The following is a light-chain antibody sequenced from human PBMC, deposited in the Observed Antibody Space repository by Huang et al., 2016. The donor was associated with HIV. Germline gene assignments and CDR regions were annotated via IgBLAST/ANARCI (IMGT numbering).Light chain of an antibody. V-gene: IGKV3-15*01. CDR2: GAS. CDR1: QSVGGK. Sequence: ILLTQFPATLSVSPGQRVTLSCRASQSVGGKLAWYQQRPGTAPRLLIYGASTRVPTSPDRFSGSGSGTEFTLTISSLQSEDFAVYYCQQYDTWPPLTFGGGTKV. J-gene: IGKJ4*01. CDR3: QQYDTWPPLT.